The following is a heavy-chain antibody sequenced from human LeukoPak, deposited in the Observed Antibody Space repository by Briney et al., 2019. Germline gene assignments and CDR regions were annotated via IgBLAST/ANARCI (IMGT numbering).Heavy chain of an antibody. CDR3: ARDLGATPEASDY. Sequence: GGSLRLSCAASGFTFSSYGMHWVRQAPGKGLEWVAVIWYDGSNKDYADSVKGRFTISRDNSKNTLYLQMNSLRAEDTAVYYCARDLGATPEASDYWGQGTLVTVSS. D-gene: IGHD1-26*01. V-gene: IGHV3-33*01. J-gene: IGHJ4*02. CDR1: GFTFSSYG. CDR2: IWYDGSNK.